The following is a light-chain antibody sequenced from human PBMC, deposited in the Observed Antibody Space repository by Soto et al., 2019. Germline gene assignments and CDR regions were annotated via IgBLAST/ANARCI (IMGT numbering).Light chain of an antibody. CDR2: GHN. Sequence: QSVLTQPPSASGTPGQRVTISCSGSSSSIGTYTVNWYQQLPGMAPKLLIYGHNQRPSGVPDRFSGSKSRTSASLAISGLQSEDEADYYCAAWDDSLNGRVFGGGTKLTVL. CDR3: AAWDDSLNGRV. CDR1: SSSIGTYT. J-gene: IGLJ3*02. V-gene: IGLV1-44*01.